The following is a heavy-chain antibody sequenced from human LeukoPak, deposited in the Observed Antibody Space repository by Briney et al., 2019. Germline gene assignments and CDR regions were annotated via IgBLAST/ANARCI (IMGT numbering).Heavy chain of an antibody. J-gene: IGHJ4*02. V-gene: IGHV3-7*01. CDR2: IKQDGSEK. CDR1: GFTFSSYG. D-gene: IGHD6-19*01. CDR3: ARSRYTSGWYDY. Sequence: GGSLRLSCAASGFTFSSYGMHWVRQAPGKGLEWVANIKQDGSEKYHVDSVKGRFTISRDNAKNSLYLQMNSLRAEDTALYYCARSRYTSGWYDYWGQGTLVTVSS.